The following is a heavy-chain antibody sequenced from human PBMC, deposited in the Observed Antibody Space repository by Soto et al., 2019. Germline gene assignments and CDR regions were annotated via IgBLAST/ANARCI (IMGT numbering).Heavy chain of an antibody. V-gene: IGHV4-59*01. D-gene: IGHD6-13*01. CDR2: VYYSGST. CDR1: GGSIGSFY. CDR3: ASAYGNAWYTY. J-gene: IGHJ4*02. Sequence: TLSLTCTVSGGSIGSFYWSWIRQPPGKGLECIGYVYYSGSTNYYSPLESRVTISLDTSKKQFSLKLSSVTTADTAVYYCASAYGNAWYTYWGQGTQVTVSS.